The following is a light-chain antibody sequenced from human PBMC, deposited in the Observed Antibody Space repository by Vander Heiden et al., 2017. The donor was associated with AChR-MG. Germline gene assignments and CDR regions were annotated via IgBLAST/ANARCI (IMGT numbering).Light chain of an antibody. CDR3: SSYTSSSTLV. Sequence: QSALTQPASVSGSPGQSITISCTGTSSDVGGYKYVSWYQQHPGKAPKLMIYYVSNRPSGVSNRFSGSKSGNTASLTISGLQAEDEADYYCSSYTSSSTLVFGGGTKLTVL. J-gene: IGLJ2*01. CDR2: YVS. CDR1: SSDVGGYKY. V-gene: IGLV2-14*01.